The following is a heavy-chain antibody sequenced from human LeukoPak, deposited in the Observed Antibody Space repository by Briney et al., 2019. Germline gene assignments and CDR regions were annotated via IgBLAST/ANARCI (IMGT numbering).Heavy chain of an antibody. D-gene: IGHD3-3*01. V-gene: IGHV5-51*01. CDR3: ASGVAARVPYYYYMDV. CDR2: IYPGDSDT. Sequence: GESLKISCKGSGYSFTSYWIGWVRQMPGKGLEWMGIIYPGDSDTRYSPSFQGQVTISADKSISTAYLQWSSLKASDTAMYYCASGVAARVPYYYYMDVWGKGTTVTVSS. J-gene: IGHJ6*03. CDR1: GYSFTSYW.